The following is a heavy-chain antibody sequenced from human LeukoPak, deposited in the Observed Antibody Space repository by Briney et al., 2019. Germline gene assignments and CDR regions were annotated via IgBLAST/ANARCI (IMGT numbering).Heavy chain of an antibody. CDR1: GFTVSSNY. V-gene: IGHV3-53*01. CDR2: IYSGGST. Sequence: GGSLRLSCAASGFTVSSNYMSWVRQAPGKGLEWVSVIYSGGSTYYADSVKGRFTISRDNSKNTPYLQMNSLRAEDTAVYYYARDNYYYDSSGYYSGYFDYWGQGTLVTVSS. J-gene: IGHJ4*02. D-gene: IGHD3-22*01. CDR3: ARDNYYYDSSGYYSGYFDY.